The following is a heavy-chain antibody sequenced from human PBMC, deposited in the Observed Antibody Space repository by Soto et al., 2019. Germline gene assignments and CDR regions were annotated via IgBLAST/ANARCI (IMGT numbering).Heavy chain of an antibody. CDR1: GFTFSNYE. CDR2: ITNSGSNI. CDR3: ARGMYTSGSFDY. J-gene: IGHJ4*02. V-gene: IGHV3-48*03. Sequence: GGSLRLSXAASGFTFSNYELNWVRQAPGKGLEWLSYITNSGSNIYYADSVQGRFTISRDNAKNSLYLQMNSLRAEDTAVYYCARGMYTSGSFDYWGQGTLVTVSS. D-gene: IGHD6-19*01.